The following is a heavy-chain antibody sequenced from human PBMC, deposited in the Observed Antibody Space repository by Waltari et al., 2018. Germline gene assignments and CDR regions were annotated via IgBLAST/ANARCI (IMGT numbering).Heavy chain of an antibody. V-gene: IGHV3-74*01. Sequence: EVQLVESGGGLVQPGGSLRLPCDAYGYTVSSYLMHWVRQAPGKGLVWVSRINSDGSSTSYADSVKVRFTISRDNAKNTLYLQMNSLRAEDTAVYYCASYMTTVPLRAFDIWGQGTMVTVSS. CDR3: ASYMTTVPLRAFDI. CDR2: INSDGSST. J-gene: IGHJ3*02. D-gene: IGHD4-17*01. CDR1: GYTVSSYL.